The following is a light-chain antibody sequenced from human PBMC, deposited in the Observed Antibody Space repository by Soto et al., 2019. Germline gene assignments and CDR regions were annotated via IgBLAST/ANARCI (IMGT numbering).Light chain of an antibody. CDR2: XXX. V-gene: IGLV3-25*03. Sequence: SYELTQPPSVSVSPGQTARITCSGDALPKQYAYWYQQKPGQAPVLVIXXXXXXXXXXXXXXXXXXXGTTVTLTISGVQAXXXXXYYCQSADSSGRVFGGGTKLTVL. CDR3: QSADSSGRV. J-gene: IGLJ2*01. CDR1: ALPKQY.